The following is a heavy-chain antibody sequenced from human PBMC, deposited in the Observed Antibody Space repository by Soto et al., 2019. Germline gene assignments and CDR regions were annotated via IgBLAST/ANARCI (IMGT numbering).Heavy chain of an antibody. V-gene: IGHV3-7*01. CDR1: GFTFSSYW. Sequence: PGGSLRLSCAASGFTFSSYWMSWVRQAPGKGLEWVANIKQDGSEKYYVDSVKGRFTISRDNAKHSLYLQMNSLRAEDTAVYYCARGGYDYIWGSYQVRDAFDIWGQGTMVTVSS. J-gene: IGHJ3*02. CDR3: ARGGYDYIWGSYQVRDAFDI. D-gene: IGHD3-16*02. CDR2: IKQDGSEK.